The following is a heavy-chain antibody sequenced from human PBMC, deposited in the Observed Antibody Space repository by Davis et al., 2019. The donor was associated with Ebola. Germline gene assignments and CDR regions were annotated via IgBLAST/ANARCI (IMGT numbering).Heavy chain of an antibody. D-gene: IGHD4-23*01. J-gene: IGHJ3*02. CDR1: GYTFTSYG. CDR2: ISAYNGNT. V-gene: IGHV1-18*01. Sequence: AASVKVSCKASGYTFTSYGISWVRQAPGQGLEWMGWISAYNGNTNYAQKLQGRVTMTTDTSTSTAYMELRSLGSDDTAVYYCARVVTVGIDAFDIWGQGTMVTVSS. CDR3: ARVVTVGIDAFDI.